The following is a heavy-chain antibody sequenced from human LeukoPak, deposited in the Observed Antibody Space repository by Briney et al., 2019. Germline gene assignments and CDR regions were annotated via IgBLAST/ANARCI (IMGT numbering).Heavy chain of an antibody. D-gene: IGHD3-22*01. V-gene: IGHV3-23*01. CDR2: ISGSGGST. CDR3: AKGDSSGYQNYFDY. Sequence: GGSLRLSCAASGFTFSSYEMNWVRQAPGKGLEWVSAISGSGGSTYYADSVKGRFTISRDNSKNTLYLQMNSLRAEDTAVYYCAKGDSSGYQNYFDYWGQGTLVTVSS. J-gene: IGHJ4*02. CDR1: GFTFSSYE.